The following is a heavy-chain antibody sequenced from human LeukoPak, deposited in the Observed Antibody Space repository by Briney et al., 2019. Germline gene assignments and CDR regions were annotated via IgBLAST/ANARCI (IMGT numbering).Heavy chain of an antibody. J-gene: IGHJ4*02. CDR2: ISSSSSYI. CDR1: GFTFSSYS. Sequence: GGPLRLSCAASGFTFSSYSMNWVRQAPGKGLEWVSSISSSSSYIYYADSVKGRFTISRDNAKNSLYLQMNSLRAEDTAVYYCARDRELLPTEPFDYWGQGTLVTVSS. V-gene: IGHV3-21*01. CDR3: ARDRELLPTEPFDY. D-gene: IGHD1-26*01.